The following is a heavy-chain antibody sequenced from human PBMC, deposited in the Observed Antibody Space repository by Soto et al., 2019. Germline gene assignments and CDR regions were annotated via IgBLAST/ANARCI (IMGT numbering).Heavy chain of an antibody. CDR1: EFTFGSYA. Sequence: GGCMRLSCAXSEFTFGSYAMSWVRQAPGKGLEWVSTISSNSPYIYYTDALRGRFTISRDNAKNSLHPQMNSLRAEDTAVYYCTRDASRDSSARGWFDPWGPGTRVTVSS. V-gene: IGHV3-21*01. D-gene: IGHD6-13*01. CDR3: TRDASRDSSARGWFDP. J-gene: IGHJ5*02. CDR2: ISSNSPYI.